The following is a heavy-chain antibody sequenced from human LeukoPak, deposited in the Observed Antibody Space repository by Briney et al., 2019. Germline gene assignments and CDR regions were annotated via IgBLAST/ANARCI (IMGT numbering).Heavy chain of an antibody. CDR2: ISGSGGST. CDR3: AKCPLAVAVIVDY. Sequence: GSLRLSCAASGFTFSDYYMSWIRQAPGKGLEWVSAISGSGGSTYYADSVKGRFTISRDNSKNTLYLQMNSLRAEDTAVYYCAKCPLAVAVIVDYWGQGTLVTVSS. CDR1: GFTFSDYY. V-gene: IGHV3-23*01. J-gene: IGHJ4*02. D-gene: IGHD6-19*01.